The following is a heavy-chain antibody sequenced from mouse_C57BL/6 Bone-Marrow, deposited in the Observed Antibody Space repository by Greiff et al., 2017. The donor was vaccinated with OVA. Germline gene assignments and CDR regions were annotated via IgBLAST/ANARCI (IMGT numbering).Heavy chain of an antibody. Sequence: EVQRVESGGGLVQPGESLKLSCESNEYEFPSHDMSWVRKTPEKRLELVAAINSDGGSTYYPDTMERRFIISRDNTKKTLYLQMSSLRSEDTAVYYCARHRYDYDVGWYFDVWGTGTTVTVSS. CDR3: ARHRYDYDVGWYFDV. V-gene: IGHV5-2*01. CDR1: EYEFPSHD. D-gene: IGHD2-4*01. CDR2: INSDGGST. J-gene: IGHJ1*03.